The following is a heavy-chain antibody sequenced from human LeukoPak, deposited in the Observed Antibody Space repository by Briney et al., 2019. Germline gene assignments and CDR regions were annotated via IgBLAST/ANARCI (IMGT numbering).Heavy chain of an antibody. Sequence: GRSLRLSCAASGFTFSSYAMHWVRQAPGKGLEWVAVISYDGSNKYYADSVKGRFTISRDNSKNTLYLQMNSLRAEDTAVYYCAKPGSETYYYYYGMDVWGQGTTVTVSS. D-gene: IGHD3-10*01. V-gene: IGHV3-30-3*02. CDR3: AKPGSETYYYYYGMDV. CDR2: ISYDGSNK. CDR1: GFTFSSYA. J-gene: IGHJ6*02.